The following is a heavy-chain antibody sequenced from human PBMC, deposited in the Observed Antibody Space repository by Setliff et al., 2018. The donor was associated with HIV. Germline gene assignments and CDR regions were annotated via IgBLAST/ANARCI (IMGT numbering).Heavy chain of an antibody. Sequence: SETLSLTCTVSGGPFSSYYWSWIRQPPGKGLEWIGYVYYSGSTHYSPSLKSRVTMSVATSKNQFSLKLTAVTAADTAVYYCARQREVYGTVYYYYMDVWGKGTTVTVSS. CDR1: GGPFSSYY. J-gene: IGHJ6*03. V-gene: IGHV4-59*01. CDR2: VYYSGST. CDR3: ARQREVYGTVYYYYMDV. D-gene: IGHD4-17*01.